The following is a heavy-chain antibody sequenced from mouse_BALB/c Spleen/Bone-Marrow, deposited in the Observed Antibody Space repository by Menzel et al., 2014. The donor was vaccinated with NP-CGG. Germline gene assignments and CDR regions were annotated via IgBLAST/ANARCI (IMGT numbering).Heavy chain of an antibody. CDR3: ARGDGNYPFYAMDY. V-gene: IGHV1-80*01. CDR2: IYPGDGDT. CDR1: GYAFSSYW. Sequence: VQLQQSGAELVRPGSSVKISCKASGYAFSSYWMNWVKQRPGQGLEWIEQIYPGDGDTNYNGKFKGKATLTADKSSSTACMQLSSLTSGDSAVYFCARGDGNYPFYAMDYWGQGTSVTVSS. D-gene: IGHD2-1*01. J-gene: IGHJ4*01.